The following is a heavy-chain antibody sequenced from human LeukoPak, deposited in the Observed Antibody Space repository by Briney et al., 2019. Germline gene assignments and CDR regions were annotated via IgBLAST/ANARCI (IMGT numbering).Heavy chain of an antibody. V-gene: IGHV4-30-2*01. CDR3: ARDSGDYPYYFDS. CDR1: GVSISSGIYS. CDR2: IYHTGHT. D-gene: IGHD3-10*01. Sequence: SQTLSLTCAVSGVSISSGIYSWNWIRQPPGMGLEWIGYIYHTGHTYYNPSLKSRVTISVDRSKNQFSLKLSSVTAADTAVYYCARDSGDYPYYFDSWGQGALVTVSS. J-gene: IGHJ4*02.